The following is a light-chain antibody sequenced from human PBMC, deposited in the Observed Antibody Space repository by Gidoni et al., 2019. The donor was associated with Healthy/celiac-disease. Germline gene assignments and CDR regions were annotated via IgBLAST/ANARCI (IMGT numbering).Light chain of an antibody. CDR3: QQLHRYPFT. J-gene: IGKJ3*01. CDR2: ASS. CDR1: QGMSSY. V-gene: IGKV1-9*01. Sequence: DIEATQSPSFLSASVGDRVTITYRASQGMSSYLASYQQQPGKAPKLLIDASSTLQGGVPSRFSGSSSGADFPLTIRILPPEDCATYCFQQLHRYPFTFGPGTKVDIK.